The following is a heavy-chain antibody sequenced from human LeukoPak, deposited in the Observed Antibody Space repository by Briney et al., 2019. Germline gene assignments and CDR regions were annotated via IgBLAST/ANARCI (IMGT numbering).Heavy chain of an antibody. V-gene: IGHV1-2*02. D-gene: IGHD2-2*01. CDR1: GYTFTSYY. CDR3: ARNSFVLYCSSTSCYVNWFDP. J-gene: IGHJ5*02. Sequence: GASVKVSCKASGYTFTSYYMHWVRQAPGQGLEWMGWINPNSSGTNYAQKFQGRVTMTRDTSISTAYMELSRLRSDDTAVYYCARNSFVLYCSSTSCYVNWFDPWGQGTLVTVSS. CDR2: INPNSSGT.